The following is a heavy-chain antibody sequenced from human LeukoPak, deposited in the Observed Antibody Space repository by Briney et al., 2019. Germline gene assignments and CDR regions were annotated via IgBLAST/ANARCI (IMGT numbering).Heavy chain of an antibody. Sequence: GSSVKVSCKASGGTFSSYAISWVRQAPGQGLEWMGRIIPILGIANYAQKFQGRVTITADKSTSTAYMELSSLRSEDTAVYYCARDRSIAYYDSSGYYYWGQGTLVTVSS. CDR2: IIPILGIA. J-gene: IGHJ4*02. CDR1: GGTFSSYA. D-gene: IGHD3-22*01. V-gene: IGHV1-69*04. CDR3: ARDRSIAYYDSSGYYY.